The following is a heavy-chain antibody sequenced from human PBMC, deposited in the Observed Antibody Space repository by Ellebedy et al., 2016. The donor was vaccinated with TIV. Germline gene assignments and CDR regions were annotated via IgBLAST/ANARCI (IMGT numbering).Heavy chain of an antibody. J-gene: IGHJ4*02. V-gene: IGHV4-61*08. CDR1: GGSISSGDYY. Sequence: SETLSLTCTVSGGSISSGDYYWSWIRQPPGKGLEWIGYIYYSGSTNYNPSLKSRVTISVDTSKNQFSLKLSSVTAADTAVYYCARRGGYSYGIWGQGTLVTVSS. D-gene: IGHD5-18*01. CDR3: ARRGGYSYGI. CDR2: IYYSGST.